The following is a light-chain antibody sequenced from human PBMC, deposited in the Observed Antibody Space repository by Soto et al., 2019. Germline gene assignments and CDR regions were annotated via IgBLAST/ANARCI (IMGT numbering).Light chain of an antibody. J-gene: IGKJ1*01. Sequence: DIQMTQSPSTLSASVGDTVTVTCRASQSVSGWLAWYQQKPGKAPKLLIYKASSLESGVPSGFSGSGSGTEFTLTISSLQPDDFATYYCQQYNSYSWTFGQGTKVDIK. CDR1: QSVSGW. CDR3: QQYNSYSWT. CDR2: KAS. V-gene: IGKV1-5*03.